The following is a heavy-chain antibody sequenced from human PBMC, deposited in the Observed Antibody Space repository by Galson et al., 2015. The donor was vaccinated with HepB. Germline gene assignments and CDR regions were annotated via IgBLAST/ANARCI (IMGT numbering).Heavy chain of an antibody. J-gene: IGHJ3*02. CDR3: ASDLGLSPTVTKDI. V-gene: IGHV1-8*01. CDR1: GYTFTSYD. Sequence: SVKVSCKASGYTFTSYDINWVRQATGQGLEWMGWMNPNSGNTGYAQKFQGRVTMTRNTSISTAYMELSSLRSEDTAVYYCASDLGLSPTVTKDIWGQGTMVTVSS. CDR2: MNPNSGNT. D-gene: IGHD4-17*01.